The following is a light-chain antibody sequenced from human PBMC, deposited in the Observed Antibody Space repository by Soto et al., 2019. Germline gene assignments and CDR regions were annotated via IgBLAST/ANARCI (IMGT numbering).Light chain of an antibody. V-gene: IGLV2-14*03. Sequence: SALTQPASLSGSPGQSITISCTGASSDVGGFDHVSWYQQHPGKVPRLLIYDVSSRPSGVSDRFSGSKSGNTASLTISGLQAEDEADYYCNSFTTTNTYVFGTGTKVTVL. CDR2: DVS. CDR3: NSFTTTNTYV. J-gene: IGLJ1*01. CDR1: SSDVGGFDH.